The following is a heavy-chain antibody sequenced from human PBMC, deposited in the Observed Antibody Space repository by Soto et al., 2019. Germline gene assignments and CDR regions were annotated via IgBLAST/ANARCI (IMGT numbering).Heavy chain of an antibody. V-gene: IGHV3-49*04. Sequence: GGSLRLSCTASGFTFGDYAMSWVRQAPGKGLEWVGFIRSKAYGGTTEYAASVKGRFTISRDDSKSIAYLQMNSLKTEDTAVYYCTRAGGYSGSYCFDYWGQGTLVTVSS. CDR1: GFTFGDYA. D-gene: IGHD1-26*01. CDR2: IRSKAYGGTT. CDR3: TRAGGYSGSYCFDY. J-gene: IGHJ4*02.